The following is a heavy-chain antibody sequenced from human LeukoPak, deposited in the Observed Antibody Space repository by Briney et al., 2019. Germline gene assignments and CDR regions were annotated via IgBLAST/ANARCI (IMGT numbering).Heavy chain of an antibody. Sequence: SETLSLTCTVSGASIISYYWSWIRQPPGKGLEWIGYIYYSGSTNYNPSLKSRVTISVDTSKNQFSLKLSSVTAADTAVYYCARHSDSSGPRQDAFDIWGQGTMVTVSS. J-gene: IGHJ3*02. CDR1: GASIISYY. CDR3: ARHSDSSGPRQDAFDI. D-gene: IGHD3-22*01. V-gene: IGHV4-59*08. CDR2: IYYSGST.